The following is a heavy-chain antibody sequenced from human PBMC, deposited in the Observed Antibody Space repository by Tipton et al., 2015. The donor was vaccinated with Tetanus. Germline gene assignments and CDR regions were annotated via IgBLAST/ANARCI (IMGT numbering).Heavy chain of an antibody. J-gene: IGHJ5*02. CDR3: AREVAAPGTNWFDP. Sequence: TLSLTCSVSGASVSQYHWSWIRQPPGEGPEWIGYVYYSGSTNYNPSLKSRVTISVDTSKNQFSLKLSSVTAADTAVYYCAREVAAPGTNWFDPWGQGTLVTVSS. V-gene: IGHV4-59*02. CDR2: VYYSGST. D-gene: IGHD6-13*01. CDR1: GASVSQYH.